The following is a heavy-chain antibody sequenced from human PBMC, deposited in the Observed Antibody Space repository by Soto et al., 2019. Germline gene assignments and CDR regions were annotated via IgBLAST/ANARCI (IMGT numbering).Heavy chain of an antibody. Sequence: PSETLSLTCTVSGGSISSSSYYWGWIRQPPGKGLEWIGSIYYSGSTYYNPSLKSRVTISVDTSKNQFSLKLSSVTAADTAVYYCARHVRSGYDLSGYFDYWAREPWSPSPQ. CDR2: IYYSGST. D-gene: IGHD5-12*01. J-gene: IGHJ4*02. CDR3: ARHVRSGYDLSGYFDY. CDR1: GGSISSSSYY. V-gene: IGHV4-39*01.